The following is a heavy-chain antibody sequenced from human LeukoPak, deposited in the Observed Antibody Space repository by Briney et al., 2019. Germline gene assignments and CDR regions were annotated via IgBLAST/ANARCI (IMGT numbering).Heavy chain of an antibody. J-gene: IGHJ4*02. CDR2: INEDGSST. Sequence: GGSLRLSCAASGYTFSRYWMHWVRQGPGKGLVWVSRINEDGSSTSYAESVRSRFTISRDNAKNTLYLQMNSLRAEDAAVYYRTTDTFGARDSWGQGTLVTVSS. CDR3: TTDTFGARDS. D-gene: IGHD3-10*01. V-gene: IGHV3-74*01. CDR1: GYTFSRYW.